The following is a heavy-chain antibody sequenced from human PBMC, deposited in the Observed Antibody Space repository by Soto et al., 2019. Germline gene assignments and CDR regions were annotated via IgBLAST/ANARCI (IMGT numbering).Heavy chain of an antibody. CDR3: ARAGLYDAFDI. J-gene: IGHJ3*02. D-gene: IGHD2-21*02. CDR1: GFTFSSYD. Sequence: GESLKISCAASGFTFSSYDMHWVRQATGKGLEWVSAIGTAGDPYYPGSVKGRFTISRENAKNSLYLQMNSLRAGDMAVYYCARAGLYDAFDIWGQGTMVTVSS. V-gene: IGHV3-13*05. CDR2: IGTAGDP.